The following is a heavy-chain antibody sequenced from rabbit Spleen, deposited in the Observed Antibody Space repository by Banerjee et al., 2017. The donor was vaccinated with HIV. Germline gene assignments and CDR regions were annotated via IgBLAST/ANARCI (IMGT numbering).Heavy chain of an antibody. V-gene: IGHV1S40*01. CDR1: GFAFSSSYY. Sequence: QSLEESGGGLVQPEGSLTLTCKASGFAFSSSYYMCWVRQAPGKGLEWIACIDTSDGDTDYANWAKGRFTFSKTSSTTVTLQMTSLTVADTATYFCARDPYGASNLWGQGTLVTVS. J-gene: IGHJ4*01. D-gene: IGHD2-1*01. CDR3: ARDPYGASNL. CDR2: IDTSDGDT.